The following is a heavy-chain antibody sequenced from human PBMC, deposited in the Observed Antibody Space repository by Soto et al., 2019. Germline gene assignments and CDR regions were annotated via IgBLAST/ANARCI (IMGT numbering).Heavy chain of an antibody. Sequence: ASVKVSCKASGYTFTGYFMHWVRQAPGQGLEWMGWINPNSGGTNYAQKFQGWVTMTRDTSISTAYMELSRLRSDDTAVYYCARERLGLGGAFDIWGQGTMVTVSS. V-gene: IGHV1-2*04. J-gene: IGHJ3*02. CDR1: GYTFTGYF. CDR2: INPNSGGT. CDR3: ARERLGLGGAFDI. D-gene: IGHD3-16*01.